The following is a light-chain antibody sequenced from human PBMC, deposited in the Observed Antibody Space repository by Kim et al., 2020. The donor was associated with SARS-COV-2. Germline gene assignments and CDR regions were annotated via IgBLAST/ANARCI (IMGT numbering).Light chain of an antibody. V-gene: IGKV1-39*01. Sequence: DIQLTQSPSYLSASIGDRVTITCRASQTISNYLNWYQHKSGKAPRLLIYSASRLYSEVPSRFSGSGSGTDFTLTISSLQHEDFGIYYCQQSNSFPITFGQGTRLEIK. CDR2: SAS. CDR1: QTISNY. CDR3: QQSNSFPIT. J-gene: IGKJ5*01.